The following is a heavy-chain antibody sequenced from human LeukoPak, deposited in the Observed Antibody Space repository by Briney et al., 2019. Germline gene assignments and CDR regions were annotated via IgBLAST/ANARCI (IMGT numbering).Heavy chain of an antibody. V-gene: IGHV3-74*01. Sequence: GGSLRLSCVASGFTFRSYWMHWVRQAPGKGLEWVSRVIRDGSFTNYADSVKGRFTISRDNAKNTLYLQMSSLRAEDTAVYFCVRDGDDFNFDYWGQGSLVTVSS. CDR3: VRDGDDFNFDY. J-gene: IGHJ4*02. CDR2: VIRDGSFT. CDR1: GFTFRSYW. D-gene: IGHD5-24*01.